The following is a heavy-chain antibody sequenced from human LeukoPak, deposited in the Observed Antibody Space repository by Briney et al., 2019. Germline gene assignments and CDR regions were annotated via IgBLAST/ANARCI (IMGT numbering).Heavy chain of an antibody. CDR3: ARQGYYEVEFDP. V-gene: IGHV4-4*09. J-gene: IGHJ5*02. CDR1: GGSISSYY. CDR2: IYTSGST. D-gene: IGHD3-22*01. Sequence: SETLSLTCTVSGGSISSYYWSWIRQPSGKGLEWIGYIYTSGSTNYNPSLKSRVTISVDTSKNQFSLKLSSVTAADTAVYYCARQGYYEVEFDPWGQGTLVTVSS.